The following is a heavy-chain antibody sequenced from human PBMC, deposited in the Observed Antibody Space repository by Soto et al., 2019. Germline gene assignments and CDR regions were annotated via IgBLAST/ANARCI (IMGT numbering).Heavy chain of an antibody. Sequence: GESLKISCKGSGDTYTTSWIGWVRQMPGKGLEWMGTIYLGDSDTRYNPSVEGHVISADKSINTAYLPWPSLKASDTAMYYCARTLRRGDVFDVWGQGTMVTVSS. CDR1: GDTYTTSW. CDR3: ARTLRRGDVFDV. J-gene: IGHJ3*01. V-gene: IGHV5-51*01. CDR2: IYLGDSDT.